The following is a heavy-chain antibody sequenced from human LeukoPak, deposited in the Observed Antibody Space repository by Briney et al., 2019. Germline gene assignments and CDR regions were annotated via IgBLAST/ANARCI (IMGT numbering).Heavy chain of an antibody. Sequence: PGTSLRLSCVVSGFSFSSYSLRWVRQAPGKGLEWVAVISSYDGTNQYYTDSVKGRFTISRDNSKNTLFLQMGSLRAEDMAVYYCARESLSYYDSSGSYSFYFDNWGQGTLVTVSS. J-gene: IGHJ4*02. CDR1: GFSFSSYS. D-gene: IGHD3-22*01. CDR2: ISSYDGTNQ. CDR3: ARESLSYYDSSGSYSFYFDN. V-gene: IGHV3-30*14.